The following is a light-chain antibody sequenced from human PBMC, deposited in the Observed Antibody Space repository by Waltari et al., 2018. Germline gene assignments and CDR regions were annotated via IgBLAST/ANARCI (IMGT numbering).Light chain of an antibody. CDR2: LNIGGSH. V-gene: IGLV4-69*01. J-gene: IGLJ2*01. CDR3: QTWGTGV. Sequence: QLVLTQSPSASASLGASAQFTCTLRSGHSSYAIGWHQQQHEKGPRYLMTLNIGGSHSKGGGRPDRFSGSSSGAEPYLTISSLQSEDEADYYCQTWGTGVFGGGTKLTVL. CDR1: SGHSSYA.